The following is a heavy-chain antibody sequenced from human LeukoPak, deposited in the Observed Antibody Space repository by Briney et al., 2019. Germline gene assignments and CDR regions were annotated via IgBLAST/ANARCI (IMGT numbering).Heavy chain of an antibody. CDR3: ARESSGYSSGWYYFDY. CDR1: GYTFTGYY. V-gene: IGHV1-2*02. Sequence: ASVKVSCKASGYTFTGYYMHWVRQAPRQGLEWMGWINPNSGGTNYAQKFQGRVTMTRDTSISTAYMELSRLRSDDTAVYYCARESSGYSSGWYYFDYWGRGTLVTVSS. D-gene: IGHD6-19*01. CDR2: INPNSGGT. J-gene: IGHJ4*02.